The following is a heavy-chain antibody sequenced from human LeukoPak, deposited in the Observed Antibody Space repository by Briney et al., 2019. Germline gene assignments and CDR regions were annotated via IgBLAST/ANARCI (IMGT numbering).Heavy chain of an antibody. CDR2: MSSSSSSI. CDR3: ARVGSGYYAFGV. J-gene: IGHJ3*01. Sequence: RRSRRLSCAASAFTFSSYSMRWVRQAHRNGLEWVSSMSSSSSSIDHAASVKGRFTVPRDNAKNTLYLQMNSLRAEDTAVYYCARVGSGYYAFGVWGQGTMVTVSS. D-gene: IGHD5-12*01. CDR1: AFTFSSYS. V-gene: IGHV3-21*01.